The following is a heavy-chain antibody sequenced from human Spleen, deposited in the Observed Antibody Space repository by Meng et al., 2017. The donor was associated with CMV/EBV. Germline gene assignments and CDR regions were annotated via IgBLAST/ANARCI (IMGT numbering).Heavy chain of an antibody. D-gene: IGHD6-6*01. CDR1: GYTFTSAY. V-gene: IGHV1-46*01. CDR3: ARGWRGIAARPYYYGMDV. Sequence: ASVKVSCKASGYTFTSAYIHWVRQAPGQGLEWMGMINPSGGGTYFAQNFQGRVTMTWDTSTSTVYMGLSSLKSEDTALYYCARGWRGIAARPYYYGMDVWGQGTTVTVSS. J-gene: IGHJ6*02. CDR2: INPSGGGT.